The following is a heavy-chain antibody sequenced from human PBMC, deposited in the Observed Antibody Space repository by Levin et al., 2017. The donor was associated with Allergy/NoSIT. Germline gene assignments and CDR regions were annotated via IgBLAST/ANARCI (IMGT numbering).Heavy chain of an antibody. D-gene: IGHD5-18*01. Sequence: GGSLRLSCAASGFPFSSYAMSLVRQAPGKGLEWVSAISGSGSSTYYADSVKGRFTISRDNSKNTLYLQMNSLRAEDTAVYYCAKEGGNRGYTYGYPYYYFDYWGQGTLVTVSS. V-gene: IGHV3-23*01. CDR3: AKEGGNRGYTYGYPYYYFDY. CDR1: GFPFSSYA. CDR2: ISGSGSST. J-gene: IGHJ4*02.